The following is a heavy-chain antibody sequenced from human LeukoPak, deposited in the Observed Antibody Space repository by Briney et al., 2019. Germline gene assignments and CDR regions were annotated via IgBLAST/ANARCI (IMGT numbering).Heavy chain of an antibody. CDR1: GGTFSSYA. J-gene: IGHJ4*02. V-gene: IGHV1-69*05. Sequence: ASVKVSCKASGGTFSSYAISWVRQAPGQGLEWMGGVIPIFGTANYAQKFQGRVTMTRDTSTSTVYMELSSLRSEDTAVYYCVRGTQDSSGWYHFDYWGQGTLVTVSS. CDR3: VRGTQDSSGWYHFDY. CDR2: VIPIFGTA. D-gene: IGHD6-19*01.